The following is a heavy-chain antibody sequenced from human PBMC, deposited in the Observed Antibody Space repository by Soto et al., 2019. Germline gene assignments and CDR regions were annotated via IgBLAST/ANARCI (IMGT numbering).Heavy chain of an antibody. CDR2: ISGNGADT. Sequence: PGGSLRLSCAASGFTFSSYAMSWVRQAPGKGLEWVSAISGNGADTSYADSVRGRFTISRDNSKNTLYLQMNSLRAEDTAVYYCASNLGIAVYWGQGTLVTVSS. CDR3: ASNLGIAVY. V-gene: IGHV3-23*01. D-gene: IGHD6-13*01. J-gene: IGHJ4*02. CDR1: GFTFSSYA.